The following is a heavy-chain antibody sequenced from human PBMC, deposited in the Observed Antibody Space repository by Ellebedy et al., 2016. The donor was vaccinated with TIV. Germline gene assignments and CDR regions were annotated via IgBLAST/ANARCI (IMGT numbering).Heavy chain of an antibody. CDR2: IITIFGTP. CDR3: AIVREALGSGYDSDYYYYGSDV. Sequence: ASVKVSCKASGGTFISYTIGWVRQAPGQGLEWMGSIITIFGTPHYAQKFQGRVTITADKSTTTAFMELNLLRSADTAIYYCAIVREALGSGYDSDYYYYGSDVWGQGTTVTVSS. CDR1: GGTFISYT. D-gene: IGHD5-12*01. V-gene: IGHV1-69*08. J-gene: IGHJ6*02.